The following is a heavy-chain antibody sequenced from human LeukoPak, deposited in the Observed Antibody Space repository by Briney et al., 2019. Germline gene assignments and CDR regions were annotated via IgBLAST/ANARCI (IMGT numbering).Heavy chain of an antibody. CDR1: GYTFTSYG. D-gene: IGHD3-22*01. CDR3: ARDQDSSGYFGGAYYYYYMDV. J-gene: IGHJ6*03. CDR2: ISAYNGNT. Sequence: ASVKVSCKASGYTFTSYGISWVRQAPGQGLEWMGWISAYNGNTNYAQKLQGRVTMTTDTSTSTAYMELRSLRSDDTAVYYCARDQDSSGYFGGAYYYYYMDVWGKGTTVTVSS. V-gene: IGHV1-18*01.